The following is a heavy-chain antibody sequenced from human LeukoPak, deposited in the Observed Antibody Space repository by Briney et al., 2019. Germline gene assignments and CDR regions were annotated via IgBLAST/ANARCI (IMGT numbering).Heavy chain of an antibody. J-gene: IGHJ6*03. CDR1: GDSISSSSYY. CDR2: IYYSGST. CDR3: TRQAGTYSYYYYYMDV. D-gene: IGHD1-26*01. Sequence: PSETLSLTCAVSGDSISSSSYYWGWIRQPPGKGLEWIGSIYYSGSTYYNPSLKSRVTISVDTSKNQFSLRLTSVSAADTAVYYCTRQAGTYSYYYYYMDVWGKGTPVTVSS. V-gene: IGHV4-39*01.